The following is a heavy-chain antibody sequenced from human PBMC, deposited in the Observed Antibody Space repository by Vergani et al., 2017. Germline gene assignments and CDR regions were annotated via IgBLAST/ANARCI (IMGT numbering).Heavy chain of an antibody. CDR1: GFTFSSYA. D-gene: IGHD3-10*01. V-gene: IGHV3-23*01. CDR2: ISGSGGST. CDR3: AKWQAWFGTPGGGY. Sequence: EVQLLESGGGLVQPGGSLRLSCAASGFTFSSYAMSWVRQAPGKGLEWVSAISGSGGSTYYADSVKGRFTISRDNSKNTPYLQMKSLRAEDTAVYYCAKWQAWFGTPGGGYWGQGTLVTVSS. J-gene: IGHJ4*02.